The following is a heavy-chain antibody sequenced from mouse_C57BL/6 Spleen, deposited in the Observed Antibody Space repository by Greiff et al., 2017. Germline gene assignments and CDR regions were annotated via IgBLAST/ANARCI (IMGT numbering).Heavy chain of an antibody. CDR1: GYAFSSYW. V-gene: IGHV1-80*01. Sequence: VQLQQSGAELVKPGASVKISCKASGYAFSSYWMNWVKQRPGKGLEWIGQIYPGDGDTNYNGKFKGKATLTADKSSSTAYMQLSSLTSEDSAVYFCARSSSSHWYFDVWGTGTTVTVSS. CDR2: IYPGDGDT. CDR3: ARSSSSHWYFDV. D-gene: IGHD1-1*01. J-gene: IGHJ1*03.